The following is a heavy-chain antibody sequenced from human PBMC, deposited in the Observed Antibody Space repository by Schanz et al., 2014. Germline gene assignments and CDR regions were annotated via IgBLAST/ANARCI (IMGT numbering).Heavy chain of an antibody. V-gene: IGHV1-18*04. CDR2: ISTYNGNT. Sequence: QGHLVQSGAEVKEPGASVQVSCKASGYVFTAYYMHWVRQAPGQGLEWMGCISTYNGNTNYAQKLQGRVTMTTDTSTSTGYMELRSLRSDDTAVYYCVRATGTGHPRAGDWGQGTLVTVSS. D-gene: IGHD7-27*01. CDR1: GYVFTAYY. J-gene: IGHJ4*02. CDR3: VRATGTGHPRAGD.